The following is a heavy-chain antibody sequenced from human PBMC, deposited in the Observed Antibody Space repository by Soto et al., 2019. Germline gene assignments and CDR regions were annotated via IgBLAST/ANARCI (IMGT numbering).Heavy chain of an antibody. V-gene: IGHV5-51*01. CDR1: GYSFTSYW. CDR3: ARRAYCSSTSCLSGSDAFDI. J-gene: IGHJ3*02. CDR2: IYPGDSDT. D-gene: IGHD2-2*01. Sequence: GESLKISCKGSGYSFTSYWIGWVRQMPGKGLEWMGIIYPGDSDTRYSPSFQGQVTISADKSISTAYLQWSSLKASDTAMYYCARRAYCSSTSCLSGSDAFDIWGQGTMVTVSS.